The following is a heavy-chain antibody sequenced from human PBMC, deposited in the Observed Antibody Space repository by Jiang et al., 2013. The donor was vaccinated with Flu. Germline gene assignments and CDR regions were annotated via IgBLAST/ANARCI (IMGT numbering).Heavy chain of an antibody. CDR1: GDYY. CDR2: LLRLGSL. D-gene: IGHD3-16*01. Sequence: GDYYWTWIRHIPGKGLEWIGIYLLRLGSLTPTRPSRVEWPSQRETSKNQFSLTLKSVTVADTAVYYCARGPFYYHSAKFDSWGPGLPVTVSS. CDR3: ARGPFYYHSAKFDS. V-gene: IGHV4-30-4*01. J-gene: IGHJ4*02.